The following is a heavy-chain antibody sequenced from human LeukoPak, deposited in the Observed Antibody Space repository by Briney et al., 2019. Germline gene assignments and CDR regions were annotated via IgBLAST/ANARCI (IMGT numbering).Heavy chain of an antibody. CDR3: ARDEGTSGYDLLDY. D-gene: IGHD5-12*01. V-gene: IGHV3-43*01. CDR1: GFTFNDYT. CDR2: ISWDGGST. J-gene: IGHJ4*02. Sequence: PTGGSLRLSCAASGFTFNDYTMHWVRQAPGKGLEWVSLISWDGGSTYYADSVKGRFTISRDNAKNSLYLQMNSLRAEDTAVYYCARDEGTSGYDLLDYWGQGTLVTVSS.